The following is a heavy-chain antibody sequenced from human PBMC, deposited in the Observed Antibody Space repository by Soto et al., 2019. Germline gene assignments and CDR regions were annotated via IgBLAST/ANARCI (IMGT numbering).Heavy chain of an antibody. CDR2: INGDGSTT. CDR3: GSPCSGSWYCLDF. J-gene: IGHJ4*02. V-gene: IGHV3-74*01. D-gene: IGHD6-13*01. Sequence: GGSLRLSCAASGFTFSSQWMHWVRQAPGKGLVWVSRINGDGSTTSYADSVKGRFTISRDNAKNTVYLQMNSLRAEDTAVYYCGSPCSGSWYCLDFWGQGALVTVSS. CDR1: GFTFSSQW.